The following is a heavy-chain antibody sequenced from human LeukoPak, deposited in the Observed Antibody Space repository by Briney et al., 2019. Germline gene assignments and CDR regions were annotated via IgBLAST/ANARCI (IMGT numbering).Heavy chain of an antibody. Sequence: SETLSLTCSVSGGSISSYCWSWIRQPPGKGLEWIGYIYYSGSTNYNPSLESRVTISVDTSKNQFSLKLSSVTAADTAVYYCARHVPADTGLVNWFDPWGQGTLVTVSS. J-gene: IGHJ5*02. CDR1: GGSISSYC. CDR2: IYYSGST. D-gene: IGHD5-18*01. CDR3: ARHVPADTGLVNWFDP. V-gene: IGHV4-59*08.